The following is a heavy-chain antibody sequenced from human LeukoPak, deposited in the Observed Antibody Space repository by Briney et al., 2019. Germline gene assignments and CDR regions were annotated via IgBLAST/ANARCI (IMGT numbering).Heavy chain of an antibody. CDR1: GYTLTELS. CDR3: ATGLYSNYEGLVDY. V-gene: IGHV1-24*01. J-gene: IGHJ4*02. Sequence: ASVKVSCKVSGYTLTELSMHWVRQAPGKGLEWMGGFDPEDGETIYAQKFQGRVTMTEDTSTDTAYMELSSLRSEDTAVYYCATGLYSNYEGLVDYWGQGTLVTVSS. D-gene: IGHD4-11*01. CDR2: FDPEDGET.